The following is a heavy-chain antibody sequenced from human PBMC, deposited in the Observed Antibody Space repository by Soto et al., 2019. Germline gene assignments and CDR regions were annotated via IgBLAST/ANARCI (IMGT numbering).Heavy chain of an antibody. D-gene: IGHD5-18*01. J-gene: IGHJ4*02. CDR2: ITGDGGDT. CDR1: GFTFSSYA. Sequence: EVQLLESGGGLVQPGGSLRLSCVASGFTFSSYAMNWVRQAPGKGLEWVSAITGDGGDTFHADSVRGRLTISRDNSRNTLYLPMDSLRAEDTALYYWAKGYATSRPYYFDYWGQVTLVTVAS. CDR3: AKGYATSRPYYFDY. V-gene: IGHV3-23*01.